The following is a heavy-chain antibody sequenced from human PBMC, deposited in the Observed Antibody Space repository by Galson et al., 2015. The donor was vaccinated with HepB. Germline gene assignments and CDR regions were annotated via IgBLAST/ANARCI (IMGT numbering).Heavy chain of an antibody. CDR2: ISGGGDST. V-gene: IGHV3-23*01. J-gene: IGHJ4*02. Sequence: SLRLSCAASGFTFSSYGMTWVRQAPGKGLEWVSDISGGGDSTYYADSVKGRFTISRDNSKNTLSLQMNSLRAEDTAVYFCARGAGEQPDYFDYWGQGTLVTVSS. CDR3: ARGAGEQPDYFDY. CDR1: GFTFSSYG. D-gene: IGHD3-16*01.